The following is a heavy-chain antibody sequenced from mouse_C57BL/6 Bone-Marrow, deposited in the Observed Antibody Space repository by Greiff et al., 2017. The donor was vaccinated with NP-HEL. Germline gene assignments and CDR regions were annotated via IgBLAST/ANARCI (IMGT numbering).Heavy chain of an antibody. CDR2: IYPGDGDT. J-gene: IGHJ1*03. CDR3: ARGAHSYSWYFDV. D-gene: IGHD2-12*01. V-gene: IGHV1-82*01. CDR1: GYAFSSSW. Sequence: VQLQQSGPALVKPGASVKISCKASGYAFSSSWMNWVKQRPGKGLEWIGRIYPGDGDTNYNGKFKGKATLTADKSSSTAYMQLSGLTSEDSAVYVCARGAHSYSWYFDVGGTGATVTVSS.